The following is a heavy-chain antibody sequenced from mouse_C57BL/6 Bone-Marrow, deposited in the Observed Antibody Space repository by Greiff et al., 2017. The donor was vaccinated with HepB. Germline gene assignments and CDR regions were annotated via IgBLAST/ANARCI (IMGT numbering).Heavy chain of an antibody. CDR1: VFSLSTFGMG. V-gene: IGHV8-9*01. J-gene: IGHJ2*01. Sequence: QVTLKVSGPGILQPSQTLSLTCSFSVFSLSTFGMGVSWIRQPSGKGLEWLAHIYWDEDKHYKPSLKSRLTISKDTSNNQVFLKITTVDTADTATYYSATGGSSPLTGGQGTTLTVSS. CDR2: IYWDEDK. CDR3: ATGGSSPLT. D-gene: IGHD1-1*01.